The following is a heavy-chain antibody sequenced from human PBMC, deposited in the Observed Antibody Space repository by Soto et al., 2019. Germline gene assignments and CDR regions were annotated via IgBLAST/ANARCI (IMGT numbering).Heavy chain of an antibody. D-gene: IGHD2-2*01. V-gene: IGHV4-31*11. J-gene: IGHJ5*02. Sequence: TLSLTWDVSGGPVSATNCRSWSSQPPGKGLGWIGYIYYTGSTYYNPSLKSRVTISVDTSKNQFSLKLSSVTAADTAVYYCARASLGYCSSTSCRSNWFDPWGQGTLVTVSS. CDR2: IYYTGST. CDR3: ARASLGYCSSTSCRSNWFDP. CDR1: GGPVSATNC.